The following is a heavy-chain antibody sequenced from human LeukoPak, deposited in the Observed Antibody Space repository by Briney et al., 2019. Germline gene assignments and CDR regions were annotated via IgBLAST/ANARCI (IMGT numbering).Heavy chain of an antibody. CDR2: ISGSGGST. CDR1: GFTFSSYA. J-gene: IGHJ4*02. Sequence: PGGSLRLSCAASGFTFSSYAMSWVRQAPGKGLEWVSAISGSGGSTYYADSVKGRFTISRDNSKNTLYLQMNSLRAEDTAVYYCAKSDGQLWPPRVPFDYWGQGTLVTVSS. V-gene: IGHV3-23*01. CDR3: AKSDGQLWPPRVPFDY. D-gene: IGHD5-18*01.